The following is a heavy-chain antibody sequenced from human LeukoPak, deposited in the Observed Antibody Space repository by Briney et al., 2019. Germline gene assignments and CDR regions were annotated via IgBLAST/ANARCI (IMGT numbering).Heavy chain of an antibody. D-gene: IGHD5-24*01. Sequence: GGSLRLSCAASGFTFSDYYMSWIRQAPGKGLEWVSYISSSGSTMYYADSVKGRFTISRDNAKNSLYLQMKSLRAEDTAVYYCARVLLADGYKEMAVVGYFDYWGQGTLVTVSS. CDR2: ISSSGSTM. J-gene: IGHJ4*02. CDR3: ARVLLADGYKEMAVVGYFDY. V-gene: IGHV3-11*04. CDR1: GFTFSDYY.